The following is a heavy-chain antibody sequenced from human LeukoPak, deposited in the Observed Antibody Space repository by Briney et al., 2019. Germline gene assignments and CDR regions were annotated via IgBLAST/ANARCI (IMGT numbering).Heavy chain of an antibody. CDR2: INPNSGGT. CDR1: GYTFTGYY. CDR3: ARAREYQLPTDFDY. V-gene: IGHV1-2*02. J-gene: IGHJ4*02. D-gene: IGHD2-2*01. Sequence: ASVKVSCKASGYTFTGYYMHWVRQAPGQGLEWMGWINPNSGGTNYAQKFQGRVTMTRDTSISTAYMELSRLRSDDTAVYYCARAREYQLPTDFDYWGQGTLVTVSS.